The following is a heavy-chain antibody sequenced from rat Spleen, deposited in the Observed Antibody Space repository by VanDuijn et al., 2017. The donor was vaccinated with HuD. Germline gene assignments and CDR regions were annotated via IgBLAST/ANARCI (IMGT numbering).Heavy chain of an antibody. Sequence: EVQLVESDGGLVQPGRSLKLSCAASGFTFSDYYMAWVRQAPTKGLEWVATINYDGRSTYYRDSVKGRFTISRDNAKSTLYLQMDSLRSEDTATYYCTTPQLLQWSPFDYWGQGVMVTVSS. CDR1: GFTFSDYY. CDR2: INYDGRST. CDR3: TTPQLLQWSPFDY. V-gene: IGHV5-29*01. D-gene: IGHD1-1*01. J-gene: IGHJ2*01.